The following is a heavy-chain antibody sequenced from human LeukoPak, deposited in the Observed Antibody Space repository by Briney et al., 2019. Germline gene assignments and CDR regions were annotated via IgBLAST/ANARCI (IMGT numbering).Heavy chain of an antibody. CDR3: ARDWNNWFDP. CDR2: IYTSGTT. D-gene: IGHD3-3*01. V-gene: IGHV4-4*07. J-gene: IGHJ5*02. Sequence: SETLSLTCTVSGGSISSYYWSWIRQPAGKGLEWIGRIYTSGTTNYNSSLKSRVTMPVDTSKNQFSLKLSSVTAADTAVYYCARDWNNWFDPWGQGTLVTVSS. CDR1: GGSISSYY.